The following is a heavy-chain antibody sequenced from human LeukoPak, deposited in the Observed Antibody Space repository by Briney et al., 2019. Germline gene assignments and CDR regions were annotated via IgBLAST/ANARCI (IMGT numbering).Heavy chain of an antibody. CDR1: GFPFSFYS. CDR2: ISSSSTSI. J-gene: IGHJ3*01. CDR3: AGKVVGATTPYHAFDL. D-gene: IGHD1-26*01. Sequence: GGSLRLSCVASGFPFSFYSMNWVRQAPGEGREWVSSISSSSTSIDYADAVKGRFTISRDNDKKSLFLQMNSLRAEDTAVYFCAGKVVGATTPYHAFDLWGQGTKVTVSP. V-gene: IGHV3-21*01.